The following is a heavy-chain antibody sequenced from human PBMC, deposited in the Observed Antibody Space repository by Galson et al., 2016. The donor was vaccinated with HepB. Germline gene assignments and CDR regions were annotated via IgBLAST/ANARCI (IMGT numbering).Heavy chain of an antibody. CDR1: GFSVSSKY. CDR2: IYSGGST. D-gene: IGHD6-13*01. V-gene: IGHV3-53*01. J-gene: IGHJ3*02. Sequence: SLRLSCAASGFSVSSKYMSWVRQIPGKGLEWVSVIYSGGSTFYADSVKGRFTISRDNVKNTVYLQMNSVTDEDTAVYYCARSPSNWFGPSTFDIWGQGTVVTVSS. CDR3: ARSPSNWFGPSTFDI.